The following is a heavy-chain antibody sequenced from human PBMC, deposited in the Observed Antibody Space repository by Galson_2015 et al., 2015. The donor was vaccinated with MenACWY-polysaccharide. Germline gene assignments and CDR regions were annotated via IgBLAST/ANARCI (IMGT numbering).Heavy chain of an antibody. CDR1: GGFFSGYY. D-gene: IGHD2-2*01. CDR3: ARGYWRVVVVPAAMFNYYYGMDV. V-gene: IGHV4-34*01. CDR2: INHSGST. J-gene: IGHJ6*02. Sequence: SETLSLTCAVYGGFFSGYYWSWIRQPPGKGLEWIGEINHSGSTSYNPSLKSRVTISLDTSKNQFSLKLTSVTAADTAVYYCARGYWRVVVVPAAMFNYYYGMDVWGQGTTVTVSS.